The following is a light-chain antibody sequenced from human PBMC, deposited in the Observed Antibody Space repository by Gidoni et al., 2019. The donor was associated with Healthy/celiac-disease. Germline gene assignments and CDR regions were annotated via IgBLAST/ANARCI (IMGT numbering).Light chain of an antibody. Sequence: EMVLTQSPGTLSLSHGERATLSCRASQSICSSYLAWYQQKPGQAPRHLIYGASSRATGIPDRFSGSGSETDFTVTISRLETEDLAVYYCQQYGSSPWTFGQGTKVEIK. CDR3: QQYGSSPWT. V-gene: IGKV3-20*01. J-gene: IGKJ1*01. CDR1: QSICSSY. CDR2: GAS.